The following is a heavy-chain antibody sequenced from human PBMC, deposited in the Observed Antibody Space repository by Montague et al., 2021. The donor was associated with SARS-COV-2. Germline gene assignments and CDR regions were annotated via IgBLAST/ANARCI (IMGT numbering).Heavy chain of an antibody. J-gene: IGHJ4*02. Sequence: SETLSLTCTVSGGSISSSSYYRGWIRQPPGKGLEWIGSIYYSGXTXYXXXXKXRVTISVDTSKNQFSLKLSSVTAADTAVYYCARHERQWLRLYPYYFDYWGQGTLVTVSS. CDR3: ARHERQWLRLYPYYFDY. D-gene: IGHD5-12*01. CDR1: GGSISSSSYY. CDR2: IYYSGXT. V-gene: IGHV4-39*01.